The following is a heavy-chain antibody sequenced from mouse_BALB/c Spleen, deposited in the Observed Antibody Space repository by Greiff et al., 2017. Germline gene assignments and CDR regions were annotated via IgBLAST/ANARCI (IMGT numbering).Heavy chain of an antibody. V-gene: IGHV5-17*02. Sequence: EVQLVESGGGLVQPGGSRKLSCAASGFTFSSFGMHWVRQAPEKGLEWVAYISSGSSTIYYADTVKGRFTISRDNPKNTLFLQMTSLRSEDTAMYYCARGLRLGYFDYWGQGTTLTVSS. CDR3: ARGLRLGYFDY. J-gene: IGHJ2*01. D-gene: IGHD2-4*01. CDR2: ISSGSSTI. CDR1: GFTFSSFG.